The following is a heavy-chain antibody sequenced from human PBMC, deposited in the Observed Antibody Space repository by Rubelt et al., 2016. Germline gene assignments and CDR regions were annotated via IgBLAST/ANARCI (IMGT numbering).Heavy chain of an antibody. J-gene: IGHJ6*02. CDR3: ASKGIAAKYYYYYGMDV. Sequence: PGQGLEWMGRINPNSGGTNYAQKFQGRVTMTRDTSISTAYMELSRLRSDDTAVYYCASKGIAAKYYYYYGMDVWGQGTTVTVSS. V-gene: IGHV1-2*06. CDR2: INPNSGGT. D-gene: IGHD6-13*01.